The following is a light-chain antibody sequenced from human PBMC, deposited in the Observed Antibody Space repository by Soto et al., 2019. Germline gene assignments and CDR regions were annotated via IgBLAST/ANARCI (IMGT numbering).Light chain of an antibody. CDR1: QSVSSN. CDR3: QQYGRSPPIT. J-gene: IGKJ5*01. Sequence: IVMSQSPATLSVSPGERATLSCRASQSVSSNLAWYQQKPGQAPRLLIYGASSRATGIPDRFSGSGSGTDFTLTISRLEPEDFAVYYCQQYGRSPPITFGQGTRLEI. CDR2: GAS. V-gene: IGKV3-20*01.